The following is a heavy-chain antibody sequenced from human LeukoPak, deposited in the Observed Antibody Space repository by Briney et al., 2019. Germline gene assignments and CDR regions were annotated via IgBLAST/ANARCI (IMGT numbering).Heavy chain of an antibody. J-gene: IGHJ6*02. CDR1: GVTFRNFP. D-gene: IGHD2-15*01. Sequence: GGSLRLSCAASGVTFRNFPMHWVRQAPGQGLKWVAVISSDGGKKYYTDSVKGRFTISRDNSNNTLYLQMNRLRAEDTAVYYCARGGVVVVAANHYYGMDAWGQGTTVTVSS. CDR3: ARGGVVVVAANHYYGMDA. V-gene: IGHV3-30*04. CDR2: ISSDGGKK.